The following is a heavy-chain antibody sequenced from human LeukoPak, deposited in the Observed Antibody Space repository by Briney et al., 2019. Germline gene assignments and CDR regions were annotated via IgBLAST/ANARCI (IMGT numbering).Heavy chain of an antibody. CDR1: GFTFSSYS. V-gene: IGHV3-21*01. CDR2: ISSSSSYI. D-gene: IGHD3-10*01. CDR3: ARERHYYYGSGSPRTKGDY. J-gene: IGHJ4*02. Sequence: GGSLRLSCAASGFTFSSYSMNWVRQAPGKGLEWVSSISSSSSYIYYADSVKGRFTISRDNAKNSLYLQMNSLRAEDTAVYYCARERHYYYGSGSPRTKGDYWGQGTLVTVSS.